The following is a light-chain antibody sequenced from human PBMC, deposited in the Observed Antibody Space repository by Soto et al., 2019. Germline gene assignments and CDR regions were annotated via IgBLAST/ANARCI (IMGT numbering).Light chain of an antibody. CDR2: DAS. Sequence: EKVVTQAPATLSLSPGERATLSCRASQSVSSYLAWYQQKPGQAPRLLIYDASNRATGIPARFSGSGSGTDFTLTTSSLEPEDFAVYYCQQRSNWPPDTFGQGTRLEIK. CDR3: QQRSNWPPDT. CDR1: QSVSSY. J-gene: IGKJ5*01. V-gene: IGKV3-11*01.